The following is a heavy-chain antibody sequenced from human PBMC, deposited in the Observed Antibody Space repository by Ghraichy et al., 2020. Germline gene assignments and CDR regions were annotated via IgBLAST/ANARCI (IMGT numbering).Heavy chain of an antibody. CDR3: ARPGRSTRPGY. V-gene: IGHV3-48*03. CDR2: ISSSGSTI. J-gene: IGHJ4*02. CDR1: GFTFSSYE. Sequence: GESLNISCAASGFTFSSYEMNWVRQAPGKGLEWVSYISSSGSTIYYADSVKGRFTISRDNAKNSLFLQMNSLRGEDTAIYYCARPGRSTRPGYWGQGTLVTVSS. D-gene: IGHD6-6*01.